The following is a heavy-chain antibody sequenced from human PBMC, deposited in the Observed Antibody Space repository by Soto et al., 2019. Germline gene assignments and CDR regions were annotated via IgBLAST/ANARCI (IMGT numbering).Heavy chain of an antibody. CDR1: GGSFSGYY. CDR2: INHSGST. Sequence: LETLSLTCAVYGGSFSGYYWSWIRQPPGKGLEWIGEINHSGSTNYNPSLKSRVTISVDTSKNQFSLKLSSVTAADTAVYYCARGGYGYYDSSGYYRHYFDYWGQGTLVTVSS. CDR3: ARGGYGYYDSSGYYRHYFDY. D-gene: IGHD3-22*01. V-gene: IGHV4-34*01. J-gene: IGHJ4*02.